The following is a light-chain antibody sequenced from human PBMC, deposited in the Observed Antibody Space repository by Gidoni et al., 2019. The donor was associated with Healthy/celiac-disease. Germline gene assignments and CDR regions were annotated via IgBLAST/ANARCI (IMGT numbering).Light chain of an antibody. CDR3: QQYDNLPLT. CDR2: DAS. V-gene: IGKV1-33*01. Sequence: DIQMTQSSSSLSASVGDRVTITCQASQDINHLLNWYQQKPGKAPKLLIYDASNLETGVPSRFSGSGSGTDFTFTISSLQPEDIATYYCQQYDNLPLTFGGGTKVEIK. CDR1: QDINHL. J-gene: IGKJ4*01.